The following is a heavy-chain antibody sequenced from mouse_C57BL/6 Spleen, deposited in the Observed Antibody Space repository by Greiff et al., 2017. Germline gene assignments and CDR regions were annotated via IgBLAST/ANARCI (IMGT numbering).Heavy chain of an antibody. CDR3: ARTQTGSYYFDY. Sequence: QVQLQQPGAELVMPGASVKLSCKASGYTFPSYWMHWVKQRPGQGLEWIVEIDPSDSYTNYNQKFTGKSTLTVDKSSSTAYMQLSSLTSEDSAVYYCARTQTGSYYFDYWGQGTTLTVSS. V-gene: IGHV1-69*01. D-gene: IGHD4-1*01. J-gene: IGHJ2*01. CDR2: IDPSDSYT. CDR1: GYTFPSYW.